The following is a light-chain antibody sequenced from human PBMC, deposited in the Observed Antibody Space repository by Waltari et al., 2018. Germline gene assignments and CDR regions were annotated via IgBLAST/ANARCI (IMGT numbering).Light chain of an antibody. CDR1: RLDRHFNS. CDR3: SLSGGINNFVV. Sequence: QSALTQPPSASGSPGQSVTISCTGARLDRHFNSVSLYQQPPGTAPNIIIYGVTKRPSGVPDRFSGSKSGNTASLTVSGLQVEDEAHYYCSLSGGINNFVVFGGGTKLTVL. V-gene: IGLV2-8*01. CDR2: GVT. J-gene: IGLJ2*01.